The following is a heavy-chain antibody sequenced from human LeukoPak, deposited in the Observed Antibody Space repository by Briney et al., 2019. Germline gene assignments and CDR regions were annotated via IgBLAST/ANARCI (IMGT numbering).Heavy chain of an antibody. D-gene: IGHD1-26*01. CDR3: ARMSVVGASYYYYGMDV. V-gene: IGHV1-18*01. CDR2: ISAYNDNT. Sequence: ASVKVSCKASGYTFTSYGTSWVRQAPGQGREWMGWISAYNDNTNYAQKLQGRVTMTTDTSTSTAYMELRSLRSDDAAVYYCARMSVVGASYYYYGMDVWGQGTTVTVSS. CDR1: GYTFTSYG. J-gene: IGHJ6*02.